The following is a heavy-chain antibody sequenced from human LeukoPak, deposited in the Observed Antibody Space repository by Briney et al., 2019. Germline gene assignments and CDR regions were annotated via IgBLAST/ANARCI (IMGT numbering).Heavy chain of an antibody. V-gene: IGHV1-2*06. CDR1: GYTFTGYY. Sequence: ASVKVSCKASGYTFTGYYMHWVRQAPGQGLEWMGRINPNSGGTNYAQKFQGRVTMTRDTSISTVYMELGRLRSDDTAVYYCAFFSAAMTPSLGAFDIWGQGTMVTVSS. CDR2: INPNSGGT. D-gene: IGHD2-2*01. CDR3: AFFSAAMTPSLGAFDI. J-gene: IGHJ3*02.